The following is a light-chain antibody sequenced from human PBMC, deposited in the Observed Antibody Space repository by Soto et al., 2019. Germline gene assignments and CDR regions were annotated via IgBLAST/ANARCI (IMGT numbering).Light chain of an antibody. V-gene: IGKV3-20*01. CDR1: QSVSSSY. CDR3: QQYGSSPPVT. J-gene: IGKJ4*01. Sequence: ETVLTQSPGTLSLSPGERATLSCRASQSVSSSYLSWYQQKPGQAPRLLIYASSSRATGIPDRFSGSGSGTDFTLTISRLEPEDFAVYYCQQYGSSPPVTFGGGTKVEIK. CDR2: ASS.